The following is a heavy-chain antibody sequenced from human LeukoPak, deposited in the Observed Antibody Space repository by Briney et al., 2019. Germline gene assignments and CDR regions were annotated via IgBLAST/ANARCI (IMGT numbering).Heavy chain of an antibody. CDR2: IYTSGST. D-gene: IGHD3-3*01. J-gene: IGHJ4*02. V-gene: IGHV4-4*07. Sequence: SETLSLTCTVSGGSISSYYWSWIRQPAGKGLEWIGRIYTSGSTNYNPSLKSRVTMSVDTSKNQFSLKLSSVTAADTAVYYCAREALTIFGVAIGADYWGQGTLVTVSS. CDR1: GGSISSYY. CDR3: AREALTIFGVAIGADY.